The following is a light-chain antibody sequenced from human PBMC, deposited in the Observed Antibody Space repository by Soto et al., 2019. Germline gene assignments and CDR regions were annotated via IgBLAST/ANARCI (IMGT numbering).Light chain of an antibody. V-gene: IGKV3-11*01. CDR2: DAS. Sequence: PGERVPLSCRASQSVSSSYLTWYQQKPAQAPRLLIYDASKRATGIPARFSGSGSGTDFTLTISSLEPEDFAVYYCQQRSNWPGTFGQGTKVDIK. J-gene: IGKJ1*01. CDR1: QSVSSSY. CDR3: QQRSNWPGT.